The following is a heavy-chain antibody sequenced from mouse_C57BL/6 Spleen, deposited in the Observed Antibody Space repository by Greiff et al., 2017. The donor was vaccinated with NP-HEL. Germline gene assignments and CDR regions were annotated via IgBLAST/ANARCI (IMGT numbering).Heavy chain of an antibody. CDR1: GYTFTDYY. V-gene: IGHV1-26*01. CDR2: INPNNGGT. CDR3: AREGLLLRRYFDV. J-gene: IGHJ1*03. D-gene: IGHD1-1*01. Sequence: VQLQQSGPELVKPGASVKISCKASGYTFTDYYMNWVKQSHGKSLEWIGDINPNNGGTSYNQKFKGKATLTVDKSSSTAYMELRSLTSEDSAVYYCAREGLLLRRYFDVWGTGTTVTVSS.